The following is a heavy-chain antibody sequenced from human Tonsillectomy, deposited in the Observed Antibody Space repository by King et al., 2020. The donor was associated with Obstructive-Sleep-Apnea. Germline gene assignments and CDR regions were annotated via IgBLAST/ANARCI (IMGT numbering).Heavy chain of an antibody. CDR3: ARDYDTYYGLDV. D-gene: IGHD3-9*01. CDR2: SNIDGSIT. V-gene: IGHV3-74*03. Sequence: VQLVESGGGFVQPGGSLRLSCAASGFTFTDYWIHWVRQAPGKGLVWVSRSNIDGSITTYADFVKGRFTVSRDNAKNTLYQQMNSLRGDDTAVYYCARDYDTYYGLDVWGQGTTVTVS. J-gene: IGHJ6*02. CDR1: GFTFTDYW.